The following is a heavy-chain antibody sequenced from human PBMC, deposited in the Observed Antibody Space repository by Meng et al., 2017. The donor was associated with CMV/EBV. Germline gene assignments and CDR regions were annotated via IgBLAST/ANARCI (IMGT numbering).Heavy chain of an antibody. CDR1: GGSISSYY. D-gene: IGHD1-14*01. Sequence: SETLSLTCTVSGGSISSYYWSWIRQPPGKGLEWIGYIYYSGSTNYNPSLKSRVTISVDTSKNQFSLKLSSVTAADTAVYYCARGGGGRTNRGMDVWGQGTTVTVFS. J-gene: IGHJ6*02. V-gene: IGHV4-59*01. CDR2: IYYSGST. CDR3: ARGGGGRTNRGMDV.